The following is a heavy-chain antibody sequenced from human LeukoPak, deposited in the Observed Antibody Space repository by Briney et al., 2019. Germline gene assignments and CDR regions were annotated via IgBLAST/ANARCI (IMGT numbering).Heavy chain of an antibody. V-gene: IGHV3-53*01. J-gene: IGHJ4*02. CDR3: ARTHPTGYFDY. CDR1: GFTFSLYW. CDR2: IHDGGST. Sequence: PGGSLRLSCAASGFTFSLYWMNWVRRAPGKGLEWVSVIHDGGSTYYADSVKGRFTISRDNSKNTLYLQMNSLRAGDTAVYYCARTHPTGYFDYWGQGTLVTVSS. D-gene: IGHD1-14*01.